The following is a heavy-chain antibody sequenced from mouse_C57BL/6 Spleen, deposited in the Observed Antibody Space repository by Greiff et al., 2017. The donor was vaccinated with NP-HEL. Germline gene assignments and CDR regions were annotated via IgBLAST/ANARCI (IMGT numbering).Heavy chain of an antibody. J-gene: IGHJ3*01. CDR3: ARDGEEFAY. Sequence: EVQRVESGGGLVKPGGSLKLSCAASGFTFSSYAMSWVRQTPEKRLEWVATISDGGSYTYYPDNVKGRFTISRDNAKNNLYLQMSHLKSEDTAMYYCARDGEEFAYWGQGTLVTVSA. V-gene: IGHV5-4*01. CDR1: GFTFSSYA. CDR2: ISDGGSYT.